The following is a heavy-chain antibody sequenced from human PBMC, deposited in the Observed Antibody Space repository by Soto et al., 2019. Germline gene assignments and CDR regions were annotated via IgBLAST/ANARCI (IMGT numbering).Heavy chain of an antibody. V-gene: IGHV3-33*01. J-gene: IGHJ5*02. Sequence: GGSLRLSCAASRFTFSTYGMHWVRQAPGKGLEWVAVIWYDGSNKYYADSVKGRFTISRDNSKNTLYLQMNSLRAEDTAVYYCARDVTMAGRFDPWGQGTLVTVSS. CDR2: IWYDGSNK. D-gene: IGHD3-10*01. CDR3: ARDVTMAGRFDP. CDR1: RFTFSTYG.